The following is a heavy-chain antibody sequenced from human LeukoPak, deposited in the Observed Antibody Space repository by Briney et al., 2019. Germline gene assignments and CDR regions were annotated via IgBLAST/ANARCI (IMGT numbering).Heavy chain of an antibody. CDR1: GFTFSSYA. CDR3: ARSARTRGDQDY. V-gene: IGHV3-23*01. J-gene: IGHJ4*02. Sequence: GGSLRLSCAASGFTFSSYAMSWVRQAPGKGLEWVSGISDSGGYTYYADSVKGRFTISRDNSKNTLYLQMNNLRAEDTAVYYCARSARTRGDQDYWGQGTLVTVSS. D-gene: IGHD3-16*01. CDR2: ISDSGGYT.